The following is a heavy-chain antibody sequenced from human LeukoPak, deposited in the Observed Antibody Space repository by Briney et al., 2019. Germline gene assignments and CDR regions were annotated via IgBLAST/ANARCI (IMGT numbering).Heavy chain of an antibody. CDR3: ARDYYDSEDGDAFDI. CDR1: GFTVSSNY. J-gene: IGHJ3*02. V-gene: IGHV3-20*01. D-gene: IGHD3-22*01. CDR2: INWNGGST. Sequence: GGSLRFSCAASGFTVSSNYMSWVRQAPGKGLEWVSGINWNGGSTGYADSVKGRFTISRDNAKNSLYLQMNSLRAEDTALYHCARDYYDSEDGDAFDIWGQGTMVTVSS.